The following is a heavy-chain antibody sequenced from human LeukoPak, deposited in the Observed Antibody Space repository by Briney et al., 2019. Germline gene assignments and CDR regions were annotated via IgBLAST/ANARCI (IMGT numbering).Heavy chain of an antibody. J-gene: IGHJ6*02. V-gene: IGHV4-59*01. CDR3: ARGRPYYDFWSGYKDYYYGMDV. CDR2: IYYSGSS. D-gene: IGHD3-3*01. Sequence: SETLSLTCTVSGGSISSYYWSWIRQPPGKGLEWIGYIYYSGSSNYNPSLKSRVTISVDTSKNQFSLKLSSVTSADTALYICARGRPYYDFWSGYKDYYYGMDVWGQGTTVTVSS. CDR1: GGSISSYY.